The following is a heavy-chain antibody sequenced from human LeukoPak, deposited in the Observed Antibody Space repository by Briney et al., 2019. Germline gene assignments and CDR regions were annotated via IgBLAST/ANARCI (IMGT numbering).Heavy chain of an antibody. V-gene: IGHV4-39*01. CDR1: GGSISSSSYY. Sequence: SETLSLTCTVSGGSISSSSYYWGWIRQPPGKGLEWIGSIYYSGSTYYNPSLKSRVTISVDTSKNQFSLKLSSVTAADTAVYYCARQRIAARLGLDYWGQGTLVTVPS. J-gene: IGHJ4*02. CDR3: ARQRIAARLGLDY. CDR2: IYYSGST. D-gene: IGHD6-6*01.